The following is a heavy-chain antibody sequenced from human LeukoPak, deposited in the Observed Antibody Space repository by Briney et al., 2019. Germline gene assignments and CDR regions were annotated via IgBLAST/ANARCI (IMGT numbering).Heavy chain of an antibody. CDR2: ISAYNGNT. CDR1: GYTFTGYG. D-gene: IGHD3-3*01. J-gene: IGHJ5*02. CDR3: ARDLIAYYDFWSGPNWFDP. V-gene: IGHV1-18*01. Sequence: ASVKVSCKASGYTFTGYGVSWVRQAPGQGLEWMGWISAYNGNTNYAQKLQGRVTMTTDTSTSTAYMELRSLRSDDTAVYYCARDLIAYYDFWSGPNWFDPWGQGTLVTVSS.